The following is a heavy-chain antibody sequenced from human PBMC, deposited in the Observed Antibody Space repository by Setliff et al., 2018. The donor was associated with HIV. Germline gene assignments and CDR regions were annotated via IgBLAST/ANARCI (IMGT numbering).Heavy chain of an antibody. CDR2: IYYSGST. V-gene: IGHV4-59*06. CDR1: GGSINSYY. J-gene: IGHJ3*02. D-gene: IGHD1-26*01. Sequence: PSETLSLTCTVSGGSINSYYWSWIRQPPGKGLEWIGYIYYSGSTYYNPSLKSRVTISVDTSKNQFSLKLSSVTAADTAVYYCARGFATSPDPYDAFDIWGQGTMVTVSS. CDR3: ARGFATSPDPYDAFDI.